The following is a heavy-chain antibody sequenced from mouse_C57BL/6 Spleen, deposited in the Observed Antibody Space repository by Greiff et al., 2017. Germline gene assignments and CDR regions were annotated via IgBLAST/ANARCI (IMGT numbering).Heavy chain of an antibody. CDR2: ISYDGSN. D-gene: IGHD2-3*01. Sequence: EVKLQESGPGLVKPSQSLSLTCSVTGYSITSGYYWNWIRQFPGNKLEWMGYISYDGSNKYNPSLKNRISITRDTSTNQFFLKLNSVTTEDTATYYCARVGWLLYAMDYWGQGTSVTVSS. J-gene: IGHJ4*01. CDR3: ARVGWLLYAMDY. CDR1: GYSITSGYY. V-gene: IGHV3-6*01.